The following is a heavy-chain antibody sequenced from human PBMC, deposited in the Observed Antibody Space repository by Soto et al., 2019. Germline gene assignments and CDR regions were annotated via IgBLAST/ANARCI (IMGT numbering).Heavy chain of an antibody. J-gene: IGHJ5*02. CDR1: GGSISSGGYY. CDR2: IYYSGST. Sequence: LSLTCTVSGGSISSGGYYWSWIRQHPGKGLEWIGYIYYSGSTYYNPSLKSRVTISVDTSKNQFSLKLSSVTAADTAVYYCARGRDGYNWRFDPWGQGTLVTVSS. CDR3: ARGRDGYNWRFDP. V-gene: IGHV4-31*03. D-gene: IGHD5-12*01.